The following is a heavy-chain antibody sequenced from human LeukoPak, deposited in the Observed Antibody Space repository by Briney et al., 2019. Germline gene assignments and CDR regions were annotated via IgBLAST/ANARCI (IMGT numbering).Heavy chain of an antibody. CDR3: ARVVGTNEWTGAY. V-gene: IGHV3-30*04. CDR2: ISFDGSNK. CDR1: GFMFSSYA. J-gene: IGHJ4*02. Sequence: GRSLRLSCAASGFMFSSYAMHWVRQAPGEGLEWVAVISFDGSNKYYGDSVKGRFTISRDNSNNTLFLQMNTLRAEDTAMYYCARVVGTNEWTGAYWGQGTLVTVSS. D-gene: IGHD1-26*01.